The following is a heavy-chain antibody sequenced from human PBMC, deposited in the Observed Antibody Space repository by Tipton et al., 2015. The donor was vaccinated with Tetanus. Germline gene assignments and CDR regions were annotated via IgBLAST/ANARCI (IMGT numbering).Heavy chain of an antibody. CDR1: GFIFSNYA. Sequence: SLRLSCAASGFIFSNYAMSWVRQTPGKGLEWLSVIYSGSSTTYYADSVKGRFTISRDNSKNTLYLQMNSLRAEDTAVYYCAKLFGSGTYYNYFDYWGQGTLVPVSS. CDR2: IYSGSSTT. CDR3: AKLFGSGTYYNYFDY. J-gene: IGHJ4*02. V-gene: IGHV3-23*03. D-gene: IGHD3-10*01.